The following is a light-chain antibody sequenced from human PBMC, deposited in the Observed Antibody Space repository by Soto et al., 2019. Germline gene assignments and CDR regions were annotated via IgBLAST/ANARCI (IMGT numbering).Light chain of an antibody. Sequence: DIQMTQSPSSLSASVGDRVTITCRASQGISNYLAWYQQKPGKVPKLLIYAASTLQSGVPSRFSGSRSGTDFTLIISSLQPEDVATYYCQKYNSAPLGVTFRPAPKVDIK. CDR2: AAS. V-gene: IGKV1-27*01. CDR1: QGISNY. CDR3: QKYNSAPLGVT. J-gene: IGKJ3*01.